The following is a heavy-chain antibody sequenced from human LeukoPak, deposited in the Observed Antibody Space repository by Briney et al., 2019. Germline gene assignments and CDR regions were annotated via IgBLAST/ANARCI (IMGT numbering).Heavy chain of an antibody. CDR2: IIPIFGTA. CDR1: GGTFSSYA. V-gene: IGHV1-69*05. D-gene: IGHD3-9*01. CDR3: ARGGPLRYFDWLLPNYYYYGMDV. Sequence: GASVKVSCKASGGTFSSYAISWVRQAPGQGLEWMGGIIPIFGTANYAQKFQGRVTMTRNTSISTAYMELSSLRSEDTAVYYCARGGPLRYFDWLLPNYYYYGMDVWGQGTTVTVSS. J-gene: IGHJ6*02.